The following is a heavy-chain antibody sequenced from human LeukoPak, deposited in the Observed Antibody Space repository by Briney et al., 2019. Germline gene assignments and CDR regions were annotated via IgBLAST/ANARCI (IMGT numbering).Heavy chain of an antibody. CDR1: GYSISSGYS. D-gene: IGHD4-17*01. J-gene: IGHJ4*02. CDR3: ARWEIQGGHYDYFDY. Sequence: SETLSLTCAVSGYSISSGYSWGGTRQPPGKGLEWIASFHHSGTTRYKPSLQSRVTISVDTSKNQFSLILSSVTATDTAVYYCARWEIQGGHYDYFDYWGQGTLVTVSS. V-gene: IGHV4-38-2*01. CDR2: FHHSGTT.